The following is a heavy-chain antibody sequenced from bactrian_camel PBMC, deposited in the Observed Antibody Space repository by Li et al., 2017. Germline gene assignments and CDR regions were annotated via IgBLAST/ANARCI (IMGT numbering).Heavy chain of an antibody. V-gene: IGHV3S53*01. CDR3: APSPQTGPSSRGWCSAASFGY. D-gene: IGHD5*01. Sequence: VQLVESGGGSVQAGGSLRLSCAASGNTHTRNCMGWFRQAPGKEREGVALSDNSANPTYKDSMKGRFTISRDNAKNTLYLQMNRLEPEDTAMYYCAPSPQTGPSSRGWCSAASFGYWGPGTQV. J-gene: IGHJ6*01. CDR2: SDNSANP. CDR1: GNTHTRNC.